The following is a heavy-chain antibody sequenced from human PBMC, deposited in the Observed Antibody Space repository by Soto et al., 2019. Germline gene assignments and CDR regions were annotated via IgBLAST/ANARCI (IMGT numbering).Heavy chain of an antibody. D-gene: IGHD6-19*01. CDR1: GGTFSSYA. V-gene: IGHV1-69*13. Sequence: ASVKVSCKASGGTFSSYAISWVRQAPGQGLEWMGGIIPIFGTANYAQKFQGRVTITADESTSTAYMELSSLRSEDTAVYYCVFTPSSGWYNSGSWWGQGTLVTVSS. J-gene: IGHJ4*02. CDR2: IIPIFGTA. CDR3: VFTPSSGWYNSGSW.